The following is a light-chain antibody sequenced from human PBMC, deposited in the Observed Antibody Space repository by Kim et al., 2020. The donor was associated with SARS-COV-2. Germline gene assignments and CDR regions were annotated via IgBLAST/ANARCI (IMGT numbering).Light chain of an antibody. CDR1: TYQVGNQG. CDR2: RKN. J-gene: IGLJ2*01. V-gene: IGLV10-54*04. Sequence: QTATLNSPGNTYQVGNQGATWLQQNKGHRPKVHSDRKNDRPSGISARFSAARSGNTATLTITGLQPEDEADYYCSAWDTSLNGVVFGGGTQLTVL. CDR3: SAWDTSLNGVV.